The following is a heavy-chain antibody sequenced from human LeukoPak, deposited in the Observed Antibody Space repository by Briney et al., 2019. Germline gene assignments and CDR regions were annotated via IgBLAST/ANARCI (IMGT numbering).Heavy chain of an antibody. V-gene: IGHV4-34*01. CDR2: INYSGST. CDR3: ARRSCSSTSCYLFDP. CDR1: GGSFNKYY. D-gene: IGHD2-2*01. Sequence: SETLSLTCAIYGGSFNKYYWSWIRQPPGKGLEWIGEINYSGSTNYNPSLKSRVTISVDTSENQFSLKLTSVTAADTALYYCARRSCSSTSCYLFDPWGQGTLVTVSS. J-gene: IGHJ5*02.